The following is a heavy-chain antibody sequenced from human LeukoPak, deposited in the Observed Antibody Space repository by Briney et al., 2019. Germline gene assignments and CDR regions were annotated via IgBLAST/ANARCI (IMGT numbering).Heavy chain of an antibody. Sequence: GGSLRLSCAASGFTFSSYSMNWVRQAPGKGLEWVSSISSSSSYIYYADSVKGRFTISRDNAKNSLYLQMNSLRAEDTAVYYCARDGSGSGYYSFENWFDPWGQGTLVTVSS. CDR1: GFTFSSYS. CDR3: ARDGSGSGYYSFENWFDP. V-gene: IGHV3-21*01. D-gene: IGHD3-22*01. CDR2: ISSSSSYI. J-gene: IGHJ5*02.